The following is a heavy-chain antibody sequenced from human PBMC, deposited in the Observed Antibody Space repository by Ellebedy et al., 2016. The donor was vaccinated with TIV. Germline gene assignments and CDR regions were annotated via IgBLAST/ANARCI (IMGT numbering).Heavy chain of an antibody. D-gene: IGHD6-6*01. CDR3: AREGTDSSSSRRGGRLIDY. J-gene: IGHJ4*02. Sequence: SETLSLTXAVYGGSFSGYYWSWIRQPPGKGLEWIGEINHSGSTNYNPSLKSRVTISVDTSKNQFSLKLSSVTAADTAVYYCAREGTDSSSSRRGGRLIDYWGQGTLVTVSS. CDR2: INHSGST. CDR1: GGSFSGYY. V-gene: IGHV4-34*01.